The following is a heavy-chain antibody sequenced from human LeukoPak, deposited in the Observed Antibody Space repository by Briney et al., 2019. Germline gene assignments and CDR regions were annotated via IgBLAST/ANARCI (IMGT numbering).Heavy chain of an antibody. V-gene: IGHV3-11*01. J-gene: IGHJ3*02. CDR1: GFTFSDSY. Sequence: GGSLRLSCAASGFTFSDSYMSWIRQVPGKGLEWVSSISSGSTYIYNADSVQGRFTISRDNAKNSLFLQMNSLRAEDTAVYYCARDPGDAFDIWGQGTTVTVSS. CDR2: ISSGSTYI. CDR3: ARDPGDAFDI.